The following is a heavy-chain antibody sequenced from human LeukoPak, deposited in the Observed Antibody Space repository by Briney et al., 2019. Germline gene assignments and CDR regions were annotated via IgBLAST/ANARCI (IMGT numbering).Heavy chain of an antibody. D-gene: IGHD6-13*01. CDR1: GGSFSGYY. CDR3: ASSNSWYQNWFDP. J-gene: IGHJ5*02. Sequence: ETLSLTCAVYGGSFSGYYWSWIRQPPGKGLEWIGYIYYSGSTNYNPSLKSRVTISVDTSKNQFSLELSSVTAADTAVYYCASSNSWYQNWFDPWGQGTLVTVSS. CDR2: IYYSGST. V-gene: IGHV4-59*01.